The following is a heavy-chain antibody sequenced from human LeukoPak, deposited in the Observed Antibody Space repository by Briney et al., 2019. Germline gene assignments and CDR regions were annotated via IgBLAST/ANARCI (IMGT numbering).Heavy chain of an antibody. D-gene: IGHD2-15*01. Sequence: SVEVSCKASGGTFSSYAISWVRQAPGQGLEWMGRIIPILGIANYAQKFQGRVTITADKSTSTAYMELSSLRSEDTAVYYCARAAQPTYCSGGSCYIAEYFQHWGQGTLVTVSS. CDR3: ARAAQPTYCSGGSCYIAEYFQH. CDR2: IIPILGIA. J-gene: IGHJ1*01. CDR1: GGTFSSYA. V-gene: IGHV1-69*04.